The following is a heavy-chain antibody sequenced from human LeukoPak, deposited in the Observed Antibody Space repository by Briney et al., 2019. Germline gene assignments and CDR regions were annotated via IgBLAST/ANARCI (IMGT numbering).Heavy chain of an antibody. V-gene: IGHV4-31*03. D-gene: IGHD4-17*01. CDR1: GGSISSGAYY. CDR3: ARTDYDHLDDY. J-gene: IGHJ4*02. Sequence: SETLSLTCTVSGGSISSGAYYWSWIRQHPGKGLEWIGYIYYSGSTYYNPSLKSRVTISVDTSKNQFSLKLSSVTAVDTAVYYCARTDYDHLDDYWGQGTLVTVSS. CDR2: IYYSGST.